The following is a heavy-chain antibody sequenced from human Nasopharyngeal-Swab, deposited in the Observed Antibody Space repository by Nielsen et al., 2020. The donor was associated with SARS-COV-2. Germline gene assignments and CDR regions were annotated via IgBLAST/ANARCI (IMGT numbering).Heavy chain of an antibody. CDR3: VKDYPELVGSYSIVDY. J-gene: IGHJ4*02. D-gene: IGHD3-10*01. Sequence: GGSLRLSCAASGFTSSGYAMSWVSQAPGKGLEWVSGINSPGGTYYRDSVKGRFTISKDNSQNTLYLQMESLRAEDTAIYYCVKDYPELVGSYSIVDYWGQGIQGTVSS. CDR2: INSPGGT. CDR1: GFTSSGYA. V-gene: IGHV3-23*01.